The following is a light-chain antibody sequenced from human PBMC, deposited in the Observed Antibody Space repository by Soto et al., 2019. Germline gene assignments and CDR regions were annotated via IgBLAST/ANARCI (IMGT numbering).Light chain of an antibody. CDR3: QQYDDWPLT. V-gene: IGKV3-15*01. CDR2: NPS. Sequence: EIVMTQSPATLSVSPGERATLSCGASQSVSSNLAWYQQKPGQAPKLLLYNPSTRATGIPARFSGSGSGKEFTLTISSLQSEDFAIYYCQQYDDWPLTFGGGTKVEIK. CDR1: QSVSSN. J-gene: IGKJ4*01.